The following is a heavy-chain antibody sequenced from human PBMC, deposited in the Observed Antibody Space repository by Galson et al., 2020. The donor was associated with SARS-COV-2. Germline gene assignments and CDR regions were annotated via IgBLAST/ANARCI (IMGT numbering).Heavy chain of an antibody. Sequence: TGGSLRLSCAASGFTFSSYAMHWVRQAPGKGLEWVEVISYDGSNKYYADSVKGRFTISRDNSKNTLYLQMNSLRAEDTAVYYCARDLSGSYYGYFDYWGQGTLVTVSA. CDR3: ARDLSGSYYGYFDY. J-gene: IGHJ4*02. CDR2: ISYDGSNK. V-gene: IGHV3-30-3*01. CDR1: GFTFSSYA. D-gene: IGHD1-26*01.